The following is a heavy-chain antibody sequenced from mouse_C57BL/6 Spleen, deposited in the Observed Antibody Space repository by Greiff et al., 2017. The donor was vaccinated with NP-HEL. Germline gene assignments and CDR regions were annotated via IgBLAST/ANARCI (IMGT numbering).Heavy chain of an antibody. J-gene: IGHJ2*01. CDR3: GRQGLYGYYVNYFDY. CDR1: GYTFTSYW. Sequence: VQLQQPGAELVKPGASVKLSCKASGYTFTSYWMHWVKQRPGRGLEWIGRIDPNSGGTKYNEKFKSKATLTVDKPSSTAYLQLSSLTSEDSAVYYCGRQGLYGYYVNYFDYWGQGTTLTVSS. V-gene: IGHV1-72*01. D-gene: IGHD2-3*01. CDR2: IDPNSGGT.